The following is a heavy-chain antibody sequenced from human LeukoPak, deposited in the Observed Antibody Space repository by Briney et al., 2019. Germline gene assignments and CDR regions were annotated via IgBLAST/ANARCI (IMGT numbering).Heavy chain of an antibody. J-gene: IGHJ4*02. CDR1: GFTFSDYY. CDR2: ISSSGSTI. D-gene: IGHD1-26*01. Sequence: GGSLRLSCAASGFTFSDYYMSWIRQAPGKGLEWVSYISSSGSTIYYADSVKGRFTISRDNAKNSLYLQMNSLRAEDTAVYYCARDCGLGTRTLTYSGSCNFDYWGQGTLVTVSS. V-gene: IGHV3-11*04. CDR3: ARDCGLGTRTLTYSGSCNFDY.